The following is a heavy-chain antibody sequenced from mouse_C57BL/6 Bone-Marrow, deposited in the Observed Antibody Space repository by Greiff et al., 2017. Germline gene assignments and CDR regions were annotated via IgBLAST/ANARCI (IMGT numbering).Heavy chain of an antibody. CDR1: GYTFTSYW. Sequence: QVQLQQPGAELVRPGSSVKLSCKASGYTFTSYWMDWVKQRPGQGLEWIGNIYPSDSETHYNQKFKDKATLTVDKSSSTAYMQLSSLTSEDSAVYYCARGDYYGSSPYYAMDYGGQGTSVTVSS. CDR3: ARGDYYGSSPYYAMDY. D-gene: IGHD1-1*01. J-gene: IGHJ4*01. V-gene: IGHV1-61*01. CDR2: IYPSDSET.